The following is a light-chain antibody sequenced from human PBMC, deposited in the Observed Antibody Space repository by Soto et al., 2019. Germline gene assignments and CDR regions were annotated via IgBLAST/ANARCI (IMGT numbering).Light chain of an antibody. CDR2: EVT. CDR3: SSYADSNKFYFV. J-gene: IGLJ3*02. V-gene: IGLV2-8*01. CDR1: SSDVGGYNY. Sequence: QSALTQPPSASGSPGQSVTISCTGTSSDVGGYNYVSWYQQYPGRAPKLMIYEVTKRPSGVPDRFSCSKSGNTASLTVSGLQAEDEADYYCSSYADSNKFYFVVGGGNKLTVL.